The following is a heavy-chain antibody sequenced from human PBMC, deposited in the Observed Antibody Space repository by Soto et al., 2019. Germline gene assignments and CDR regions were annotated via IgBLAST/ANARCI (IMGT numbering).Heavy chain of an antibody. CDR3: ARSNSSSWYGDYYYYGMDV. J-gene: IGHJ6*02. Sequence: WASVKVSCKASGGTFSSYAISWVRQAPGQGLEWMGGIIPIFGTANYAQKFQGRVTITADESTSTAYMELSSLRSEDTAVYYCARSNSSSWYGDYYYYGMDVWGQGTTVTVSS. CDR1: GGTFSSYA. V-gene: IGHV1-69*13. CDR2: IIPIFGTA. D-gene: IGHD6-13*01.